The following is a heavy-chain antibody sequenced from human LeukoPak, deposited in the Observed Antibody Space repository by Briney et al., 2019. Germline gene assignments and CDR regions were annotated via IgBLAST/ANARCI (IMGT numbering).Heavy chain of an antibody. Sequence: GGSLRLSCAASGFTFSDYYMSWIRQAPGKCLEWVSYISNGGSTKYYADSVKGRFTISRDNAKNSLYLQMSSLRAEDTAVYYCARETVAGGAFDIWGQGTMVTVSS. CDR3: ARETVAGGAFDI. V-gene: IGHV3-11*04. CDR1: GFTFSDYY. CDR2: ISNGGSTK. J-gene: IGHJ3*02. D-gene: IGHD6-19*01.